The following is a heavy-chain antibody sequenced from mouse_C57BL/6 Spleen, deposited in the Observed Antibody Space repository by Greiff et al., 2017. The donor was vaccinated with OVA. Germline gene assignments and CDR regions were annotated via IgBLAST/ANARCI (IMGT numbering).Heavy chain of an antibody. Sequence: HVHVKQPGAELVKPGASVKLSCKASGYTFTSYWMHWVKQRPGQGLEWIGMIHPNSGSTNYNEKFKSKATLTVDKSSSTAYMQLSSLTSEDSAVYYCARPHYGSSSGYYAMDYWGQGTSVTVSS. J-gene: IGHJ4*01. D-gene: IGHD1-1*01. CDR1: GYTFTSYW. CDR2: IHPNSGST. CDR3: ARPHYGSSSGYYAMDY. V-gene: IGHV1-64*01.